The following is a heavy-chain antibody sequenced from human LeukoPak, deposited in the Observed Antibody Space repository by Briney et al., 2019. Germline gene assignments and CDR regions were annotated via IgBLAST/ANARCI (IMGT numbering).Heavy chain of an antibody. V-gene: IGHV4-39*01. D-gene: IGHD5-18*01. CDR1: GGSISSSSYY. CDR2: IYYSGST. J-gene: IGHJ3*02. CDR3: AGSGYSYGKNHDAFDI. Sequence: PSGTLSLTCAVSGGSISSSSYYWGRIRQPPGKGLEWIGSIYYSGSTYYNPSLKIRVTISVDTSKNQFSLKLSSVTAADTAVYYCAGSGYSYGKNHDAFDIWGQGTMVTVSS.